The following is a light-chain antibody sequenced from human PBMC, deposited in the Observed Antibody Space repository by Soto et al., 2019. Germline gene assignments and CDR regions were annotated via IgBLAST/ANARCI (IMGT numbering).Light chain of an antibody. CDR2: DVS. CDR1: SSDVGGYKY. J-gene: IGLJ1*01. Sequence: QSALTQPASGSGSPGQSITISCTGTSSDVGGYKYLSWYQHHPGKAPKLMIYDVSDRPSWVSNRFSGSKSGNTASLTISGLQTEDEADYYCSSYTSSSTRVFGTGTK. CDR3: SSYTSSSTRV. V-gene: IGLV2-14*03.